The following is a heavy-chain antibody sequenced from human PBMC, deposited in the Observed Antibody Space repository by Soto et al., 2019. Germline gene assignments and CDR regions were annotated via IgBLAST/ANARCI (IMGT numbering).Heavy chain of an antibody. Sequence: GGSLRLSCAASGFTFSSYWMSWVRQAPGKGLEWVANIKQDGSEKYYVDSVKGRFTISRDNAKNTLYLQMNSLRAEDTAVYYFARTDRQWLLLLDFWGPGTLVTVSS. CDR1: GFTFSSYW. CDR2: IKQDGSEK. J-gene: IGHJ4*02. V-gene: IGHV3-7*05. CDR3: ARTDRQWLLLLDF. D-gene: IGHD3-22*01.